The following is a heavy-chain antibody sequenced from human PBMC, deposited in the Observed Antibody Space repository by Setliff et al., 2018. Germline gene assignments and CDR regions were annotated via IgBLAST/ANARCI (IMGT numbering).Heavy chain of an antibody. V-gene: IGHV1-69*13. CDR2: IIPIFGTA. J-gene: IGHJ5*02. CDR3: ARALVFGGVLGDGEPGLQRCAVVFIISPINACKPLQGLP. Sequence: SVKVSCKASGGTFSSYAISWVRQAPGQGLEWMGGIIPIFGTANYAQKFQGRVTITADEFTSTAYMELSSLRSEGTAVYYCARALVFGGVLGDGEPGLQRCAVVFIISPINACKPLQGLPWG. D-gene: IGHD3-3*01. CDR1: GGTFSSYA.